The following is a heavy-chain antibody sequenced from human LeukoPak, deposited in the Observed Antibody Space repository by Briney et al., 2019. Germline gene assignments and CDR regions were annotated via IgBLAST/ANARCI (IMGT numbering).Heavy chain of an antibody. D-gene: IGHD6-13*01. Sequence: ASVKVSCKASGYTFTSYYMHWVRQAPGQGLEWMGLINPTGGSTGYAQKFQGRVTMTEDTSTDTAYMELSSLRSEDTAVYYCALNAAAAGTFYFDYWGQGTLVTVSS. CDR2: INPTGGST. V-gene: IGHV1-46*01. CDR1: GYTFTSYY. CDR3: ALNAAAAGTFYFDY. J-gene: IGHJ4*02.